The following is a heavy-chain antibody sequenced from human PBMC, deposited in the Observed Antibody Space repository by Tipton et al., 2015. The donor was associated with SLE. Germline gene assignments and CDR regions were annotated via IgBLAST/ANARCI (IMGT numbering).Heavy chain of an antibody. V-gene: IGHV4-31*03. J-gene: IGHJ1*01. D-gene: IGHD3-10*01. CDR3: ARGNGSFCQR. CDR1: GGSISSGGHY. Sequence: TLSLTCTVSGGSISSGGHYWGWTRQHPGKGLEWIGYIYYSGSTYYNPSLKSRFTISDDTSKNQFSLKLSSVTAADAAVYYCARGNGSFCQRWGQGALVTVSS. CDR2: IYYSGST.